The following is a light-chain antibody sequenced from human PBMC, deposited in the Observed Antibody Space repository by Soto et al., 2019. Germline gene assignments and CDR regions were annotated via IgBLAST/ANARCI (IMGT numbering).Light chain of an antibody. V-gene: IGLV2-23*01. CDR2: EGH. CDR1: SGYVGTYSL. Sequence: QSVLAQPASVSGSPGQSITISCTGASGYVGTYSLVSWYQQHPGKAPKVVIYEGHKRPSGVPDLFSGSTSVNTASLTISGLQTDDDADYYCCLYVGATTYVFGTGTKLTVL. J-gene: IGLJ1*01. CDR3: CLYVGATTYV.